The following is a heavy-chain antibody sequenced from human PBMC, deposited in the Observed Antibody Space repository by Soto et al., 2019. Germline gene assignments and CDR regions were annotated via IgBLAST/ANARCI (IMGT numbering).Heavy chain of an antibody. Sequence: EQSGAEVKKPGESLTISCKGSGYSFAGYWITWVRQMPGKGLEWMGRIDPSDSQTYYSPSLRGHVTISAAKSITTVFLQWSSLRASDTAMYYCARQIYDSDSGPNFQYYFDSWGQGTLVTVSS. CDR2: IDPSDSQT. CDR1: GYSFAGYW. D-gene: IGHD3-22*01. J-gene: IGHJ4*02. CDR3: ARQIYDSDSGPNFQYYFDS. V-gene: IGHV5-10-1*03.